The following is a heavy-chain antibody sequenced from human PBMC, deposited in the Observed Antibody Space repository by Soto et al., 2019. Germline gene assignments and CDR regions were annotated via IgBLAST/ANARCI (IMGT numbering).Heavy chain of an antibody. Sequence: ASVKVSCKSSGYAFTGYYIHWVRQDPGQGLEWMGWINPNSGDTNYAQKFQGRVTMTRDTSFSTAYMELSSLRSDDTAVYYCATRYSYVHFWGQGTLVTVSS. CDR3: ATRYSYVHF. CDR1: GYAFTGYY. V-gene: IGHV1-2*02. CDR2: INPNSGDT. D-gene: IGHD5-18*01. J-gene: IGHJ4*02.